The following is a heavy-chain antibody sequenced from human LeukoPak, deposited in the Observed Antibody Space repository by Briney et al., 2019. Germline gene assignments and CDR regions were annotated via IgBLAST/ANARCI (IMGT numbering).Heavy chain of an antibody. CDR1: GGSVSNYY. D-gene: IGHD4-17*01. Sequence: PSETLSLTCSVSGGSVSNYYWSWIRQPAGKGLEWIGRIHPSGTTHYNPSLKSRVTMSVDTSKNQFSLKLISVTAADTAVYYCADDYGDWGQGTLVTVSS. CDR2: IHPSGTT. CDR3: ADDYGD. V-gene: IGHV4-4*07. J-gene: IGHJ4*02.